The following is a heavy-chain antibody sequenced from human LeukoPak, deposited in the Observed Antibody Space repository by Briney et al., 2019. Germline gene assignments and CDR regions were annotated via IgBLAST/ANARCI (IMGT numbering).Heavy chain of an antibody. CDR3: ASFPPYMVRTDAFDI. J-gene: IGHJ3*02. Sequence: GGSLRLSCAASGFTLSSYAMSWVRQGPGKGLEWVSAISVSGNTYHADSVKGRFTISRDSSKNTLYLQMNSLRAEDTAVYYCASFPPYMVRTDAFDIWGQGTMVTVSS. CDR1: GFTLSSYA. CDR2: ISVSGNT. V-gene: IGHV3-23*01. D-gene: IGHD3-10*01.